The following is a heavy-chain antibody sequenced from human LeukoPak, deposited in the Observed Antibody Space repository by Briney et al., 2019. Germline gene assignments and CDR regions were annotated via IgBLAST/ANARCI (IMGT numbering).Heavy chain of an antibody. Sequence: ASVKVSCKVSGDSLTELSMHWVRQAPGQGLEWMGGFDAEQGEIIYAQEFQGRVTMTEDTSTDTAYMELSSLTSADTAVYYCATDSRYFDTNRYFDPWGQGTLITVSS. CDR2: FDAEQGEI. CDR1: GDSLTELS. CDR3: ATDSRYFDTNRYFDP. J-gene: IGHJ5*02. D-gene: IGHD3-22*01. V-gene: IGHV1-24*01.